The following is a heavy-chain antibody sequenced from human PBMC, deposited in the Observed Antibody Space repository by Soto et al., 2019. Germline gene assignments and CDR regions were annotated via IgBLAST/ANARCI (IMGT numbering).Heavy chain of an antibody. D-gene: IGHD3-3*01. Sequence: PSETLSLTCAVYGGSFSGYYWSWIRQPPGKGLEWIGEINHSGSTNYNPSLKSRVTISVDTSKNQFSLKLSSVTAADTAVYYCARGAHGFGVVTILPLDYWGQGTLVTVSS. CDR3: ARGAHGFGVVTILPLDY. CDR1: GGSFSGYY. J-gene: IGHJ4*02. V-gene: IGHV4-34*01. CDR2: INHSGST.